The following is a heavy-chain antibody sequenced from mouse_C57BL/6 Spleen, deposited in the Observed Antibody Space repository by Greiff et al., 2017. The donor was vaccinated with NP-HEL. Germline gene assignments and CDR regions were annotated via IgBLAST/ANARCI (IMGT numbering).Heavy chain of an antibody. CDR2: IDPSDSYT. J-gene: IGHJ3*01. CDR3: VRPGSSSY. V-gene: IGHV1-50*01. CDR1: GYTFTSYW. Sequence: QVQLQQPGAELVKPGASVKLSCKASGYTFTSYWMQWVKQRPGQGLEWIGEIDPSDSYTNYNQKFKGKATLTVDTSSSTAYMQLSSLTSEDSAVYYCVRPGSSSYWGQGTLVTVSA. D-gene: IGHD1-1*01.